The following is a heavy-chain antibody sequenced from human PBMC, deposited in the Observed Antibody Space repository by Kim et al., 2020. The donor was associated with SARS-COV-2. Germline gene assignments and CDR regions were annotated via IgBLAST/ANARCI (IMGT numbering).Heavy chain of an antibody. J-gene: IGHJ4*02. D-gene: IGHD3-10*01. CDR1: GYTFTSYA. CDR2: INAGNGNT. V-gene: IGHV1-3*01. CDR3: AREGFTMVQGVIIGGNFDY. Sequence: ASVKVSCKASGYTFTSYAMHWVRQAPGQRLEWMGWINAGNGNTKYSQKFQGRVTITRDTSASTAYMELSSLRSEDTAVYYCAREGFTMVQGVIIGGNFDYWGQGTLVTVSS.